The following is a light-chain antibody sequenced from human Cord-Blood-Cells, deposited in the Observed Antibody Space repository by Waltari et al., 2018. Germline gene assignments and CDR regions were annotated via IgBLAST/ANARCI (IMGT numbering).Light chain of an antibody. V-gene: IGKV4-1*01. Sequence: DIVMTQSPDSLAVSLGERATIHCKSSQSVLYSSNNQNYLAWYQQKPGQPPKLLISWASTRESGVPDRFSGSGSGTDFTLTISSLQAEDVAVYYCQQYYSTATWTFGQGTKVEIK. CDR1: QSVLYSSNNQNY. J-gene: IGKJ1*01. CDR2: WAS. CDR3: QQYYSTATWT.